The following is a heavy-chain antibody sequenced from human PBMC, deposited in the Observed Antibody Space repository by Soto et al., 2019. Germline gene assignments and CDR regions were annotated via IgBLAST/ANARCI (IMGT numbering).Heavy chain of an antibody. CDR2: IYNGGTT. D-gene: IGHD1-26*01. CDR1: GGSISSYNYY. CDR3: ARQINGADSKPPES. J-gene: IGHJ5*02. Sequence: QPQMQESGPGLVKPSETLSLTCSVSGGSISSYNYYWGWIRQPPGKGLEWIGSIYNGGTTSYNATLKSRVTISVDTSKNQVSLRLTSVSVADTAVYYCARQINGADSKPPESWGQGTLVIVS. V-gene: IGHV4-39*01.